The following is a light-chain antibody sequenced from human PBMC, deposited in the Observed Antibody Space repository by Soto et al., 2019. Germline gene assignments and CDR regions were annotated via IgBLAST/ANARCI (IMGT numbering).Light chain of an antibody. V-gene: IGLV2-23*01. Sequence: QSALTQPASVSGSPGQSITISCTGTSSDVGSYNLVSWYQQHPGKAPKLMIYEDIERHSGVSNRFSGSKSGNTASLTISGLQTEDEADYYCCSYAGGTSVVFGGGTELTVL. CDR1: SSDVGSYNL. J-gene: IGLJ2*01. CDR3: CSYAGGTSVV. CDR2: EDI.